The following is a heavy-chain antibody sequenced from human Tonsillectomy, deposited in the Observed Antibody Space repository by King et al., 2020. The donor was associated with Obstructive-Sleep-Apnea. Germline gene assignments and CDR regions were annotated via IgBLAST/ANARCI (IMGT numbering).Heavy chain of an antibody. CDR3: AREGNHYDILTGYYDASAWFDP. D-gene: IGHD3-9*01. V-gene: IGHV4-59*01. CDR1: GGSISSYY. J-gene: IGHJ5*02. Sequence: QLQESGPGLVKPSETLSLTCTVSGGSISSYYWSWIRQPPGKGLEWIGYIYYSGSTNYNPSPKSRVSISVDTSKNQFSLKLGSVTAADTAVYYCAREGNHYDILTGYYDASAWFDPWGQGTLVTVSS. CDR2: IYYSGST.